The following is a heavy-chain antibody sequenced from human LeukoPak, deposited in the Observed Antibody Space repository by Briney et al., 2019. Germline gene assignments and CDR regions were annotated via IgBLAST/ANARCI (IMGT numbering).Heavy chain of an antibody. CDR1: GGSISSSSYY. CDR3: ASPGGDYFGSGTYYDK. V-gene: IGHV4-39*01. D-gene: IGHD3-10*01. J-gene: IGHJ4*02. Sequence: SETLSLTCTVSGGSISSSSYYWGWIRQPPGKGLEWIGSIYYSGSTYYNPSLKSRVTISVDTSKNQFSLKLSSVTAADTAVYYCASPGGDYFGSGTYYDKWGQGTLVTVSS. CDR2: IYYSGST.